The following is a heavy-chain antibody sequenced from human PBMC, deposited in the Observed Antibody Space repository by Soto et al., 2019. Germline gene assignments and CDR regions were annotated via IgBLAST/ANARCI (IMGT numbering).Heavy chain of an antibody. CDR1: GFTLSSYA. D-gene: IGHD2-21*02. V-gene: IGHV3-30-3*01. CDR3: ARAGIVVVTAILDY. Sequence: PGGSLRLSCAASGFTLSSYAMHWVRQAPGKGLEWVAVISYDGSNKYYADSVKGRFTISRDNSKNTLYLQMNSLRAEDTAVYYCARAGIVVVTAILDYWGQGTLVTVSS. J-gene: IGHJ4*02. CDR2: ISYDGSNK.